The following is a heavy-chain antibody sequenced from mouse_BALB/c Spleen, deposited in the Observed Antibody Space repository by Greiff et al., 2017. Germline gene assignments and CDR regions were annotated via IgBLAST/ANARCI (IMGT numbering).Heavy chain of an antibody. J-gene: IGHJ1*01. Sequence: QVHVKQSGPELVRPGASVKMSCKASGYTFTRYWMHWVNQRPGQGLEWIGMIDPSNSETRLNQKFKDKATLNVDKSSNTAYMQLSSLTSEDSAVYYCARGRAYVRELDFDVWGAGTTVTVSS. CDR2: IDPSNSET. V-gene: IGHV1S127*01. D-gene: IGHD4-1*01. CDR1: GYTFTRYW. CDR3: ARGRAYVRELDFDV.